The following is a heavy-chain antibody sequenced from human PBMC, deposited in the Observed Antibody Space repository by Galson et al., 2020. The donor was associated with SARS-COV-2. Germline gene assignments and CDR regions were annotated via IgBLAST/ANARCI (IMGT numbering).Heavy chain of an antibody. V-gene: IGHV4-59*01. CDR2: VSDSGNT. J-gene: IGHJ6*02. D-gene: IGHD6-13*01. CDR1: GGSIKNYY. Sequence: ASETLYLTCNVSGGSIKNYYWSWIRQPPGKGLEWIGYVSDSGNTNYNPSLKSRLTLSLDTSKSQLSLELSSVTAADTAVYYCARGWSHLDYYFYYGMDVWGRGTTVTVSS. CDR3: ARGWSHLDYYFYYGMDV.